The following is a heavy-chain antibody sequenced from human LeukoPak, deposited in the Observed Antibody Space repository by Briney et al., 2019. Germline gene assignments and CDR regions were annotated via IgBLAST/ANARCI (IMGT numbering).Heavy chain of an antibody. CDR2: IKQDGSKK. J-gene: IGHJ4*02. Sequence: GGSLRLSCVASGFPFSSYWMTWVRQAPGKGLKWVANIKQDGSKKSYVDSVKGRFTISRDNAKNSLYLQMNSLRAEDTAIYYCTRVGYIDEGIDYWGQGTLVTVSS. V-gene: IGHV3-7*04. CDR1: GFPFSSYW. CDR3: TRVGYIDEGIDY. D-gene: IGHD5-24*01.